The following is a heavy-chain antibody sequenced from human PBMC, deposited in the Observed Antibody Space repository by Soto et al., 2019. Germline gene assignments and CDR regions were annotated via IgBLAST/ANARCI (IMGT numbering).Heavy chain of an antibody. J-gene: IGHJ4*02. CDR1: GGSISSGGYY. Sequence: TLSLTCTVSGGSISSGGYYWSWIRQHPGKGLEWIGYIYYSGNTYYNPSLKSRVTISVDTSKNQFSLKLSSVTAADTAVYYCARREGSSWYYFDYWGQGTLVTVYS. V-gene: IGHV4-31*03. CDR3: ARREGSSWYYFDY. CDR2: IYYSGNT. D-gene: IGHD6-13*01.